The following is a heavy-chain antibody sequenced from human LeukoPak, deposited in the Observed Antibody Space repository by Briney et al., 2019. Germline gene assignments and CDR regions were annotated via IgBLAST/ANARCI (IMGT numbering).Heavy chain of an antibody. CDR2: IYYSRNT. D-gene: IGHD3/OR15-3a*01. CDR3: ARQTGSGLFILP. Sequence: SETLSLTCTVSGVSISSSNSYWGWIRQPPGKGLEWIGSIYYSRNTYYNASLKSQVSISIDTSKNQFSLRLTSVTAADTAVYYCARQTGSGLFILPGGQGTLVTVSS. J-gene: IGHJ4*02. CDR1: GVSISSSNSY. V-gene: IGHV4-39*01.